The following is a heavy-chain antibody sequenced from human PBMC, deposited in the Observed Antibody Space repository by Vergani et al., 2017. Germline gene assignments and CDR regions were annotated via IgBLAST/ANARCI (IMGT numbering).Heavy chain of an antibody. Sequence: EVQLVESGGGLVQPGRSLRLSCAASGFTFDDYAMHWVRQAPGKGLEWVSGISWNSGSTGYADSVKGRFTISRDNAKNSLYLQMNSLRAEDTALYYCARGYGGNYHFDYWGQGTLVTVSS. CDR2: ISWNSGST. CDR1: GFTFDDYA. J-gene: IGHJ4*02. V-gene: IGHV3-9*01. CDR3: ARGYGGNYHFDY. D-gene: IGHD4-23*01.